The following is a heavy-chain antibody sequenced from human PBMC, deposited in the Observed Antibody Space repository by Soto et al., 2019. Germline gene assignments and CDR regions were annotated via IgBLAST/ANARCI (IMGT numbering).Heavy chain of an antibody. Sequence: GESLKISCKGSGYSFTIYWIGWVRQMPGKGLEWMGIIYPGDSDTRYSPSFQGQVTISADKSISTAYLQWSSLKASDTAMYYCARLAYDSSGYYQNYFDYWGQGTLVTVSS. CDR2: IYPGDSDT. J-gene: IGHJ4*02. CDR3: ARLAYDSSGYYQNYFDY. D-gene: IGHD3-22*01. CDR1: GYSFTIYW. V-gene: IGHV5-51*01.